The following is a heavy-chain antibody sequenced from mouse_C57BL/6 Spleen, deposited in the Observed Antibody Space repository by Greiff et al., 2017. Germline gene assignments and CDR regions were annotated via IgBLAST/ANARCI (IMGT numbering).Heavy chain of an antibody. V-gene: IGHV1-69*01. CDR1: GYTFTSYW. J-gene: IGHJ1*03. CDR3: ARGLTVVGYFDV. CDR2: IDPSDSYT. D-gene: IGHD1-1*01. Sequence: QVQLQQPGAELVMPGASVKLSCKASGYTFTSYWMHWVKQRPGQGLEWIGEIDPSDSYTNYNQKFKGQSTLTVDKSSSTAYMQLSSLTSEDSAVYYCARGLTVVGYFDVWGTGTTVTVSS.